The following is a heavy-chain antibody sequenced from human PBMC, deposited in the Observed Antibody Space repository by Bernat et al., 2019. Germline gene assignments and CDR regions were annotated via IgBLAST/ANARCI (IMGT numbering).Heavy chain of an antibody. D-gene: IGHD2-2*02. V-gene: IGHV3-15*07. CDR3: STTISGSLGS. Sequence: EVQLVESGGGLVEPGGSLELSCAASGFTFSNVWMNWVRQAPGKGLGWVVRIKSKNSGGTTDYPAPVKGRFTISRDDSKNTLYLQMNSLRTEDTAVYYCSTTISGSLGSWGQGTLVIVSS. CDR1: GFTFSNVW. J-gene: IGHJ5*02. CDR2: IKSKNSGGTT.